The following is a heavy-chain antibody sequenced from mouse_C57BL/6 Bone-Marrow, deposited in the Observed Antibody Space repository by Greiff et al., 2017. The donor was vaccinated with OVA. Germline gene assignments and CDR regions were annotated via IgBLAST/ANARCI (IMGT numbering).Heavy chain of an antibody. J-gene: IGHJ2*01. CDR1: GYTFTSYG. CDR2: IYPRSGNT. CDR3: ARGSLLRFDY. V-gene: IGHV1-81*01. D-gene: IGHD1-2*01. Sequence: QVQLKQSGAELARPGASVKLSCKASGYTFTSYGISWVKQRTGQGLEWIGEIYPRSGNTYYNEKFKGKATLTADKSSSTAYMELRSLTSEDSAVYFCARGSLLRFDYWGQGTTLTVSS.